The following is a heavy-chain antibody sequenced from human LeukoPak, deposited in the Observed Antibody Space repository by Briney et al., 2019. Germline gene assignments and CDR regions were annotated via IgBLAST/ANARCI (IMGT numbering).Heavy chain of an antibody. J-gene: IGHJ3*02. V-gene: IGHV3-53*01. CDR1: EFTVSSNY. CDR3: ARGHNWNDRGAFDI. Sequence: GGSLRLSCAASEFTVSSNYMSWVRQAPGKGLEWVSSIYSGGSTYYADSVKGRFTISRDSSEDTLYLQMNSLRAEDTAVYYCARGHNWNDRGAFDIWGQGTMVTVSS. CDR2: IYSGGST. D-gene: IGHD1-1*01.